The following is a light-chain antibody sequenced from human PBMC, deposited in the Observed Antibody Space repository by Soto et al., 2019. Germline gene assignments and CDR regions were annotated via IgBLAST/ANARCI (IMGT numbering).Light chain of an antibody. CDR2: DAA. Sequence: EILLTQSPATLCLFPGERATLSCRASQSIGRSLAWYQQRPGQAPRLLIYDAATRATGIPARFSGSGSGTVFTLTIGSLEPEDFAFYYCQQRTNWPPWTFGQGTKVDIK. CDR3: QQRTNWPPWT. CDR1: QSIGRS. J-gene: IGKJ1*01. V-gene: IGKV3-11*01.